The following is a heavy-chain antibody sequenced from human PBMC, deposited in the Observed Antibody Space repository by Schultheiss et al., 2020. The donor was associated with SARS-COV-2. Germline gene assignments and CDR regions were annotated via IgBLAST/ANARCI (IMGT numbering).Heavy chain of an antibody. CDR3: AKDRPRVVPAAMPIDY. CDR1: GFTFSNYA. J-gene: IGHJ4*02. D-gene: IGHD2-2*01. Sequence: GGSLRLSCAASGFTFSNYAMTWVRQAPGKGLEWVSRINGDGSVTSYADSVKGRVTISRDNAKNSLYLQMNSLRAEDTAVYYCAKDRPRVVPAAMPIDYWGQGTLVTVSS. V-gene: IGHV3-23*01. CDR2: INGDGSVT.